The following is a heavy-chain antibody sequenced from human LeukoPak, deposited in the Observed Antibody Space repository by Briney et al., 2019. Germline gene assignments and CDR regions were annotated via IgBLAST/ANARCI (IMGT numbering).Heavy chain of an antibody. J-gene: IGHJ4*02. CDR3: ARSSGGSVLLGDY. V-gene: IGHV1-2*02. D-gene: IGHD3-16*01. CDR2: INPNSGGT. CDR1: GYTFTGYY. Sequence: ASVKVSCKASGYTFTGYYMHWVRQAPGQGLEWMGWINPNSGGTNYAQKFQGRVTMTRDTSISTAYMELSGLRSDDTAVYYCARSSGGSVLLGDYWGQGTLVTVSS.